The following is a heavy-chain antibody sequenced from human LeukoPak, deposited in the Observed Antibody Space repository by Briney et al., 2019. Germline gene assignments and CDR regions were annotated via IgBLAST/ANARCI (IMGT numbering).Heavy chain of an antibody. Sequence: GGSLRLSCAASGFTFSSYGMRWVRQAPGKGLEWVAVISYDGSNKYYADSVKGRFTISRDNSKNTLYLQMNSLRAEDTAVYYCAKSSYYDASGYYREYYFDYWGQGTLVTVSS. CDR2: ISYDGSNK. CDR3: AKSSYYDASGYYREYYFDY. V-gene: IGHV3-30*18. CDR1: GFTFSSYG. J-gene: IGHJ4*02. D-gene: IGHD3-22*01.